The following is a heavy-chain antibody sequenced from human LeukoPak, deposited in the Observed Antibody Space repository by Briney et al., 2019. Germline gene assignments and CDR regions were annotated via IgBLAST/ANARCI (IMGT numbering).Heavy chain of an antibody. V-gene: IGHV3-23*01. D-gene: IGHD3-10*01. J-gene: IGHJ3*02. Sequence: GSLRLSCAASGFTFSGYAMSWVRQAPGKGLEWVSAISGSGGSTYYADSVRGRFTISRDNSKNTLYLQMNSLRAEDTAVYYCAKSITMVRGVSLGAFDIWGQGTMVTVSS. CDR1: GFTFSGYA. CDR3: AKSITMVRGVSLGAFDI. CDR2: ISGSGGST.